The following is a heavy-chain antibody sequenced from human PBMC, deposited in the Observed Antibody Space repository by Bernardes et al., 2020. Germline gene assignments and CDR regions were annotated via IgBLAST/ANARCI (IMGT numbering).Heavy chain of an antibody. CDR1: GYTFTSYD. Sequence: ASVKVSCKASGYTFTSYDINWVRQATGQGLEWMGWMNPNSGNTGYAQKFQGRVTMTRNTSISTAYMELSSLRSEDTAVYYCARVFVDTAMAYYYYYGMDVWGQGTTVTVSS. J-gene: IGHJ6*02. V-gene: IGHV1-8*01. CDR2: MNPNSGNT. CDR3: ARVFVDTAMAYYYYYGMDV. D-gene: IGHD5-18*01.